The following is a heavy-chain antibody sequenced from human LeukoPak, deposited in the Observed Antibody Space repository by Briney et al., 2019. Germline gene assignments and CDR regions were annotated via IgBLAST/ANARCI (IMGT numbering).Heavy chain of an antibody. D-gene: IGHD6-6*01. J-gene: IGHJ4*02. CDR1: GGSFSGYY. Sequence: SETLSLTCAVYGGSFSGYYWSWIRQPPGKGLEWIGEINHSGSTNYNPSLKSRVNISVDTSKNQFSLKLSSVTAADTAVYYCARGRIAARLRTFDYWGQGTLVTVSS. CDR3: ARGRIAARLRTFDY. V-gene: IGHV4-34*01. CDR2: INHSGST.